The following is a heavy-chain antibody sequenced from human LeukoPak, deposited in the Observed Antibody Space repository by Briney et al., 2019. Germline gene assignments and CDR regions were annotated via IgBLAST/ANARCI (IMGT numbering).Heavy chain of an antibody. Sequence: PSQTLSLTCTVSGGSISSGDYYWRWIRQPPGKGLEWIGYIYYSGSTYYNPSLKSRVTISVDTSKNQFSLKLSSVTAADTAVYYCARARLYCSGGSCYSGYYYGMDVWGKGTTVTVSS. CDR2: IYYSGST. V-gene: IGHV4-30-4*01. J-gene: IGHJ6*04. CDR3: ARARLYCSGGSCYSGYYYGMDV. D-gene: IGHD2-15*01. CDR1: GGSISSGDYY.